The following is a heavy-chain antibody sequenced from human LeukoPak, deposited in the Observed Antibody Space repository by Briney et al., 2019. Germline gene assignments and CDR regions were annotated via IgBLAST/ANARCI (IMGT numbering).Heavy chain of an antibody. CDR1: GYSFTSYW. CDR3: ARALRYFDWLLRDDAFDI. J-gene: IGHJ3*02. D-gene: IGHD3-9*01. CDR2: IYPGDSDT. Sequence: GESLKISCKGSGYSFTSYWIGWVRQMPGKGLEWMGIIYPGDSDTRYSPSFQGQVTISADKSISTAYLQWSSLKASDTAVYYCARALRYFDWLLRDDAFDIWGQGTMVTVSS. V-gene: IGHV5-51*01.